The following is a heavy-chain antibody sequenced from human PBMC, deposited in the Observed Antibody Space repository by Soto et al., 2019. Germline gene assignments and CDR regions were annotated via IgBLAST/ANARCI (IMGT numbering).Heavy chain of an antibody. CDR1: GFTFSSYV. D-gene: IGHD2-15*01. CDR3: ARDLGGRPCSGGSCYVPQTLNLNYYYYYYMDV. J-gene: IGHJ6*03. CDR2: IWYDGSNK. Sequence: PGGSLILSCAASGFTFSSYVMHWVRQAPGKGLEWVAVIWYDGSNKYYADSVKGRFTISRDNSKNTLYLQMNSLRAEDTAVYYCARDLGGRPCSGGSCYVPQTLNLNYYYYYYMDVWGKGTTVTVSS. V-gene: IGHV3-33*01.